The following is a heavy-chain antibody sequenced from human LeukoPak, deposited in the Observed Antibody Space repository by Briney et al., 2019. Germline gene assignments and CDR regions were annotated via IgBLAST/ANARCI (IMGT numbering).Heavy chain of an antibody. CDR1: GGSISSGSYY. D-gene: IGHD2/OR15-2a*01. CDR2: IYVSGST. V-gene: IGHV4-61*02. Sequence: PSQTLSLTCTVSGGSISSGSYYWSWIRQPAGKGLEWIGRIYVSGSTNYNPSLKSRVTISIDTSKNQFSLKLSSVTAADTAVYYCARHSNTGNNWFDPWGQGTLVTVSS. J-gene: IGHJ5*02. CDR3: ARHSNTGNNWFDP.